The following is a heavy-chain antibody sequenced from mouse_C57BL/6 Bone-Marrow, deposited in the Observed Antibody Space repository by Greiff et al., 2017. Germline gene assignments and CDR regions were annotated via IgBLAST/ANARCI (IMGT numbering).Heavy chain of an antibody. D-gene: IGHD1-1*01. CDR2: IDPEDGET. V-gene: IGHV14-2*01. Sequence: EVQLQQSGAELVKPGASVKLSCTASGFNITDYYMHWVKQRTEQGLEWIGRIDPEDGETKYAPQFQGKATITADTSSNTAYLQLSSLTSEDTAVYYCASSPHYYGSPHFDYWGQGTTLTVSS. J-gene: IGHJ2*01. CDR1: GFNITDYY. CDR3: ASSPHYYGSPHFDY.